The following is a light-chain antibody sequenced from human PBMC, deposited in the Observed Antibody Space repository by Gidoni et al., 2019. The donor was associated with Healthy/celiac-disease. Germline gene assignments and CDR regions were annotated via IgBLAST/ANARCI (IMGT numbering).Light chain of an antibody. J-gene: IGLJ2*01. CDR1: NLGSKI. CDR3: QVWDSSSDHVV. Sequence: SSVLTHPPSWSVAPGKTARITCGGNNLGSKIVPWYQQKPGQAPGLVIYYDSDRPSGIPERFSGSNSGNTATLTISRVEAGDEADYYCQVWDSSSDHVVFGGGTKLTVL. CDR2: YDS. V-gene: IGLV3-21*04.